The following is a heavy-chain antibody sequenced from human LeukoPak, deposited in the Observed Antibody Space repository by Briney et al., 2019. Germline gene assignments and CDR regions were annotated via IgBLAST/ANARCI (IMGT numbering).Heavy chain of an antibody. D-gene: IGHD3-10*01. CDR2: ISYDGSNK. CDR1: GFXFSSYA. J-gene: IGHJ6*02. Sequence: PGGSLRLSCAVSGFXFSSYAIHWVRQAPGKGLEWVAVISYDGSNKYYADSVKGRFTISRDNSKNTLYLQMNSLRDEDTAEYYCARGARHTGVRGEQPPLYYYYGMDVWGQGTTVTVSS. V-gene: IGHV3-30-3*01. CDR3: ARGARHTGVRGEQPPLYYYYGMDV.